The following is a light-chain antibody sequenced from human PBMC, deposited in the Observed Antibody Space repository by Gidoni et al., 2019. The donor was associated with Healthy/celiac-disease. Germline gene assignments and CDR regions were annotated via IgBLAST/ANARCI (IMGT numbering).Light chain of an antibody. CDR2: AAS. CDR3: QQLNSYPLT. CDR1: QGISSY. J-gene: IGKJ4*01. V-gene: IGKV1-9*01. Sequence: DIQFTQSPSFLSASVGDRVTITCRASQGISSYLAWYQQKPGKAPKLLIYAASNLQSGVPSRFSGSGSGTEFTLTISSLQPEDFATYYCQQLNSYPLTFGGGTKVEIK.